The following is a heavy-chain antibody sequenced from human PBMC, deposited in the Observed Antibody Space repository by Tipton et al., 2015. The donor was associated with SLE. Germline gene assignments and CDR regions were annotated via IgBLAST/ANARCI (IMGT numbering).Heavy chain of an antibody. CDR3: ARALNNGWRLGDRFDP. CDR1: GGSINSGSYY. D-gene: IGHD5-24*01. V-gene: IGHV4-61*09. Sequence: TLSLTCTVSGGSINSGSYYWSWIRQPAGKGLEWIGHIYTRGSTDYNPSLMSRVTISLDTSKNQFSLKLSSVTAADTAVYYCARALNNGWRLGDRFDPWGQGTLVTVSS. J-gene: IGHJ5*02. CDR2: IYTRGST.